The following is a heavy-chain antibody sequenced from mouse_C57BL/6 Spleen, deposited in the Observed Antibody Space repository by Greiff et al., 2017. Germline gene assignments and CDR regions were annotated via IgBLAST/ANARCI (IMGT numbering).Heavy chain of an antibody. Sequence: VQLQQSGAELVRPGASVTLSCKASGYTFTDYEMHWVKQPPVHGLEWIGAIDPETGGTAYNQKFKGKAILTADKASSTAYMELRSLTSEDSAVYYCTRDCYYYFDYWGQGTTLTVSS. J-gene: IGHJ2*01. CDR2: IDPETGGT. CDR3: TRDCYYYFDY. D-gene: IGHD2-3*01. V-gene: IGHV1-15*01. CDR1: GYTFTDYE.